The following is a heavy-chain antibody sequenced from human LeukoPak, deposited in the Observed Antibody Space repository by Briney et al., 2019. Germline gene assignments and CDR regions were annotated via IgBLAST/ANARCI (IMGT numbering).Heavy chain of an antibody. V-gene: IGHV1-69*13. D-gene: IGHD5-18*01. CDR1: GYTFTSYY. J-gene: IGHJ4*02. Sequence: ASVKVSCKASGYTFTSYYIHWVRQAPGQGLEWMGGIIPIFGTANYAQKFQGRVTITADESTSTAYMELSSLRSEDTAVYYCAREIGLDTAMATDYWGQGTLVTVSS. CDR2: IIPIFGTA. CDR3: AREIGLDTAMATDY.